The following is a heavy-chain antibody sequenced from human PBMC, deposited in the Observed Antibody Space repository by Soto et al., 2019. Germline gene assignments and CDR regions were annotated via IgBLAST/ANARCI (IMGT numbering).Heavy chain of an antibody. CDR3: ARCKTPASYYYYMDV. V-gene: IGHV4-4*02. Sequence: SETLSLTCAVSSGSISSSNWWSWVRQPPGKGLEWIGEIYHSGSTNYNPSLKSRVTISVDKSKNQFSLKLSSVTAADTAVYYCARCKTPASYYYYMDVWGKGTTVTVSS. CDR2: IYHSGST. D-gene: IGHD2-8*01. J-gene: IGHJ6*03. CDR1: SGSISSSNW.